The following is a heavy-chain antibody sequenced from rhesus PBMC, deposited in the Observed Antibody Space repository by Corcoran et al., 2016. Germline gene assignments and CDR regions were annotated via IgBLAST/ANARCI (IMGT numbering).Heavy chain of an antibody. CDR1: GCPFSLFA. J-gene: IGHJ1*01. CDR2: ISPLVGKT. Sequence: QVQMVQSGAEVKTPGASVKLSCPASGCPFSLFALSWVRQAPGQGLEWMGEISPLVGKTNYAQKFQGRVTITADTSTSTAYRELSSLRSEDTAVYYCARGGYFEFWGQGALVTVSS. V-gene: IGHV1-151*01. CDR3: ARGGYFEF.